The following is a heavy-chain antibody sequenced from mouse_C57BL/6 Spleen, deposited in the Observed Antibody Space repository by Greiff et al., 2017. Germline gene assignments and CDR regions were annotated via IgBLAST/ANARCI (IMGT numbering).Heavy chain of an antibody. J-gene: IGHJ4*01. V-gene: IGHV1-22*01. D-gene: IGHD2-1*01. CDR3: ARDYYGNLYAMDY. CDR1: GYTFTDYN. CDR2: INPNNGGT. Sequence: EVQLQQSGPELVKPGASVKMSCKASGYTFTDYNMHWVKQSHGKSLEWIGYINPNNGGTSYNQKFKGKATLTVNKSSSTAYMELRSLTSEDSAVYYCARDYYGNLYAMDYWGQGTSVTVSS.